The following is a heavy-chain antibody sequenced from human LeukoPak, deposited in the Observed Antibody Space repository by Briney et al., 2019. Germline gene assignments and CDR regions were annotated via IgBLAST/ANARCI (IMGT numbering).Heavy chain of an antibody. D-gene: IGHD6-6*01. J-gene: IGHJ3*02. V-gene: IGHV4-4*02. CDR2: IYHSGST. Sequence: SETLSLTCAVSGGSISSSNWWSWVRQPPGKGLEWIGEIYHSGSTNYNPSLKSRVTISVDKSKNQFSLKLSSVTAADTAVYFCAREGKPEYSSSSYAFDIWGQGTMVTVSS. CDR1: GGSISSSNW. CDR3: AREGKPEYSSSSYAFDI.